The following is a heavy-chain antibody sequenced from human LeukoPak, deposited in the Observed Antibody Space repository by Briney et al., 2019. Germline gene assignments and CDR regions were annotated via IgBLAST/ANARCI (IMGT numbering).Heavy chain of an antibody. CDR3: ASAGVLLWFGDGASGNWFDP. D-gene: IGHD3-10*01. J-gene: IGHJ5*02. CDR1: GFTFSSYS. Sequence: PGGSLRLSCAASGFTFSSYSMNWVRQAPGKGLEWVSSISSSSSYIYYADSVKGRFTISRDNAKNSLYLQMNSLRAEDTAVYYCASAGVLLWFGDGASGNWFDPWGQEPWSPSPQ. V-gene: IGHV3-21*01. CDR2: ISSSSSYI.